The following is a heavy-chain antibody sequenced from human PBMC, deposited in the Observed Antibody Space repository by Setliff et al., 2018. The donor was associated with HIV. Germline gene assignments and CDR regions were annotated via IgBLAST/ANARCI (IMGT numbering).Heavy chain of an antibody. Sequence: GGSLRLSCAASGFTFSGYSLNWVRQAPGRGLEWVSSISSSSTYIYYADSVKGRFSISRDNSKNTLYLQLNSLRAEDTALYYCAKLTRYDSTWYDAEYCQQWGQGTLVTVSS. J-gene: IGHJ1*01. D-gene: IGHD6-13*01. CDR3: AKLTRYDSTWYDAEYCQQ. CDR2: ISSSSTYI. CDR1: GFTFSGYS. V-gene: IGHV3-21*04.